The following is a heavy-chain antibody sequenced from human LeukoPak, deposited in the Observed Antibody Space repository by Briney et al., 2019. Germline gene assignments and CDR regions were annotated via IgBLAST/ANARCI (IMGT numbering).Heavy chain of an antibody. J-gene: IGHJ4*02. V-gene: IGHV3-30*04. CDR3: ARRLRRNYFDY. Sequence: PGGSLRLSCAASGFTFSSYVMHWVRQAPGKGLEWVAIISYDGSNKYYADSVKGRFTISRDNSKNTLYLQMNSLRAEDTAVYYCARRLRRNYFDYWGQGTLVTVSS. D-gene: IGHD4-17*01. CDR1: GFTFSSYV. CDR2: ISYDGSNK.